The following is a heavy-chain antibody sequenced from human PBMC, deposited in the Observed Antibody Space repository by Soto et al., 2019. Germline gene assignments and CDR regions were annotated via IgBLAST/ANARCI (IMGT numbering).Heavy chain of an antibody. CDR3: ARDILPLWFGELLPYYYYYMDV. CDR2: IKQDGSEK. V-gene: IGHV3-7*01. Sequence: GGSLRLSCAASGFTFSSYWMSWVRQAPGKGLEWVANIKQDGSEKYYVDSVKGRFTISRDNAKNSLYLQMNSLRAEDTXVYYCARDILPLWFGELLPYYYYYMDVWGKGTTVTVSS. J-gene: IGHJ6*03. D-gene: IGHD3-10*01. CDR1: GFTFSSYW.